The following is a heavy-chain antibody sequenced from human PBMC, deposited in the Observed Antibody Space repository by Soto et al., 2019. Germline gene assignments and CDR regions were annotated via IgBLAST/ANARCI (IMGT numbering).Heavy chain of an antibody. D-gene: IGHD6-13*01. V-gene: IGHV1-8*01. J-gene: IGHJ5*02. Sequence: QVQLVQSGAEVKKPGASVKVSCKASGYTFTSYDINWVRQATGQGLEWMGWMNPNSGNTGYAQKFKGGVXXTRNTSISTAYMELSSLRSEDTAVYYCARERSAAGTGWFDPWGQGTLVTVSS. CDR2: MNPNSGNT. CDR1: GYTFTSYD. CDR3: ARERSAAGTGWFDP.